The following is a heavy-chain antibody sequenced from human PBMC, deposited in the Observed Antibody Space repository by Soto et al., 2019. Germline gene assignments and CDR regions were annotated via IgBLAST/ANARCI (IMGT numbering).Heavy chain of an antibody. CDR2: IYTSGSP. V-gene: IGHV4-4*07. J-gene: IGHJ5*01. CDR1: GGSLNTYY. CDR3: ARDAARSSWTWFDY. Sequence: PSETLSLTCPVSGGSLNTYYWSWIRHPAGKRLEWIGHIYTSGSPTYNPSLTSRVTMSVDSSKNQFSMKLGSVTAADTAVYYCARDAARSSWTWFDYWGQGSLVTVSS. D-gene: IGHD6-13*01.